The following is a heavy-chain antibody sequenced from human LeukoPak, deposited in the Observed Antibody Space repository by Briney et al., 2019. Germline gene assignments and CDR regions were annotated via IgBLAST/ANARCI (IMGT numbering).Heavy chain of an antibody. Sequence: SETLSLTCTVSGGSISSYYWSWIRQPPGKGLEWIGYIYYSGSTNYNPSLKSRVTISVDTSKNQFSLKLSSVTAADTAVYYCARGYSQQLTEPLFDYWGQGTLVTVSS. V-gene: IGHV4-59*01. D-gene: IGHD6-13*01. CDR3: ARGYSQQLTEPLFDY. CDR2: IYYSGST. J-gene: IGHJ4*02. CDR1: GGSISSYY.